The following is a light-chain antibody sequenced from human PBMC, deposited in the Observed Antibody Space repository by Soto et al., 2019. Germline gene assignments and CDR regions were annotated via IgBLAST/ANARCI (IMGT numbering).Light chain of an antibody. J-gene: IGKJ4*01. CDR2: DAS. CDR3: QQLNSYPT. CDR1: QSISTW. V-gene: IGKV1-5*01. Sequence: IHMTHSPSTLSASVLYRVTITFRASQSISTWLAWFQQKPGKAPDLLIYDASSLESGVPSRFSGSGSGTDFTLTISSLQPEDFATYYCQQLNSYPTFGGGTKVDIK.